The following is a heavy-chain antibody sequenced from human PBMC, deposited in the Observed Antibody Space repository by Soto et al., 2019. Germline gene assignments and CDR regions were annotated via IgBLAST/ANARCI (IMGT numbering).Heavy chain of an antibody. Sequence: SVKVSCKASGGTFSSYAISWVRQAPGQGLEWMGGIIPIFGTANYAQKFQGRVTITADESTSTAYMELSSLRSEDTAVYYCARKLGYCSSTSCYMDVWGQGTTVTVS. CDR2: IIPIFGTA. J-gene: IGHJ6*02. CDR3: ARKLGYCSSTSCYMDV. D-gene: IGHD2-2*01. V-gene: IGHV1-69*13. CDR1: GGTFSSYA.